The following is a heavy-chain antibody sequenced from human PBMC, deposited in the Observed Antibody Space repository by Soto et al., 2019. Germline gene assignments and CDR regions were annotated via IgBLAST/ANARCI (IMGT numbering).Heavy chain of an antibody. D-gene: IGHD6-19*01. J-gene: IGHJ4*02. Sequence: PGGSLRLSCAASRFTVSRHAMHWVRQAPGKGLEWVAVISHDGRQKHYVDSVKGRFTLSRDEIENTVYLQMNSLRPEDTAVYFCAKPRVGIEVAGPSDYWGQGTLVTVPQ. CDR1: RFTVSRHA. CDR3: AKPRVGIEVAGPSDY. CDR2: ISHDGRQK. V-gene: IGHV3-30-3*02.